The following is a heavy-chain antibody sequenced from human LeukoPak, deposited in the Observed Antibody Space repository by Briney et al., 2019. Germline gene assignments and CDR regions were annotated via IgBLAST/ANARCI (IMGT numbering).Heavy chain of an antibody. V-gene: IGHV4-34*01. CDR2: INHSGST. CDR3: ARSVEGYCSGGSCYYYSYYMDV. Sequence: SETLSLTCAVYGGSFSGYYWSWIRQPPGKGLEWIGEINHSGSTNYNPSLKSRVTISVDTSKNQFSLKLNSVTAADTAVFYCARSVEGYCSGGSCYYYSYYMDVWGKGTTVTVSS. D-gene: IGHD2-15*01. CDR1: GGSFSGYY. J-gene: IGHJ6*03.